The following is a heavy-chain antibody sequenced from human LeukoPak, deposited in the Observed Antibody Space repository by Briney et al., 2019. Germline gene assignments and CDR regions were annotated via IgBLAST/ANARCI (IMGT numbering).Heavy chain of an antibody. CDR1: GFTLTNFD. CDR2: MNSNTGNT. D-gene: IGHD3-22*01. Sequence: GASVKVSCKASGFTLTNFDINWVQQATGQGLEWMGWMNSNTGNTGYAQDVQGRVTMTRDTSLGTAYMELTNLRSEDTAVYYCARGRRGSSGPWSWYLDLWGRGTLVTASS. CDR3: ARGRRGSSGPWSWYLDL. V-gene: IGHV1-8*01. J-gene: IGHJ2*01.